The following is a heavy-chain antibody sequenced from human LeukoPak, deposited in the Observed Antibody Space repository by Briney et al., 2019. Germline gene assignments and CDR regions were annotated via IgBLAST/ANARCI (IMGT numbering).Heavy chain of an antibody. CDR2: IYISGST. J-gene: IGHJ4*02. V-gene: IGHV4-61*02. CDR3: ARDRGRYYFDY. D-gene: IGHD3-9*01. Sequence: SQTLSLTCTVSGGSISSGNYYWSWIRQPAGKGLEWIGRIYISGSTNYNPSLNSRVTISVDTSKNQFSLKLSSVTAADTAVYYCARDRGRYYFDYWGQGILVTVSS. CDR1: GGSISSGNYY.